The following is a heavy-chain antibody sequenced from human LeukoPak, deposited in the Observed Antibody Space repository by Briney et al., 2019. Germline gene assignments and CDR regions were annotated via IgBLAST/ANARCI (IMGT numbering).Heavy chain of an antibody. CDR3: ARDRLRSTTVTTCLGY. D-gene: IGHD4-17*01. CDR2: ISYDGSNK. J-gene: IGHJ4*02. Sequence: GRSLRLSCAASGFTFSSYAMHWVRQAPGKGLEWVAVISYDGSNKYYADSVKGLYTIARDNSKNTLDLQMSSLRGEDTAVYYCARDRLRSTTVTTCLGYWGQGTLVTVSS. CDR1: GFTFSSYA. V-gene: IGHV3-30*04.